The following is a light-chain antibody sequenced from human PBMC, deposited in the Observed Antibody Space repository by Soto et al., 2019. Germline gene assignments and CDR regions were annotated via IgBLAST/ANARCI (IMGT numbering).Light chain of an antibody. V-gene: IGLV2-14*01. J-gene: IGLJ1*01. CDR3: SSYTSSSTLIV. Sequence: QSALTQPASVSGSPGQSITISCTGTSSDVGGYNYVSWYQQHPGKAPKLMIYEVSNRPSGVSNRFSGSKSCNTASLTISGLQAEDEDDYYCSSYTSSSTLIVFGTGTKVTVL. CDR1: SSDVGGYNY. CDR2: EVS.